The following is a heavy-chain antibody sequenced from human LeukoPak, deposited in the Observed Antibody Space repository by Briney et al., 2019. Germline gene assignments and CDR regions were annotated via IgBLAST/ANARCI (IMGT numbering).Heavy chain of an antibody. J-gene: IGHJ5*02. D-gene: IGHD1/OR15-1a*01. CDR1: GGSISSYY. CDR2: IYGSGDT. Sequence: SETLSLTCTVSGGSISSYYWSWIRQPPGKGLEWIGHIYGSGDTNCNPSLQSRVTLLVDTSKNQVSLRLRSVTDADTALYYCARDRGFQADNNKWHAWYDPWGQGTLVTVSS. CDR3: ARDRGFQADNNKWHAWYDP. V-gene: IGHV4-59*12.